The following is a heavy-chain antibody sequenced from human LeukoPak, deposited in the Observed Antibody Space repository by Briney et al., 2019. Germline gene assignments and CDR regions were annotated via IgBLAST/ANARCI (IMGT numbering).Heavy chain of an antibody. CDR2: IGTTSGDT. CDR3: AKGADAIAVAGSVSALFDY. D-gene: IGHD6-19*01. Sequence: PGGSLRLSCAASGFTFSSYAMSWVRQAPGKGLEWVSVIGTTSGDTHYADSVKGRFTISRDNSKNTLYLLMNSLRAEDTAVYYCAKGADAIAVAGSVSALFDYWGQGALVTVSS. V-gene: IGHV3-23*01. J-gene: IGHJ4*02. CDR1: GFTFSSYA.